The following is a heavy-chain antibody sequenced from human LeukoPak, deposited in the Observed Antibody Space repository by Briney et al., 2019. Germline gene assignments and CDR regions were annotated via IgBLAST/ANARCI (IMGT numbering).Heavy chain of an antibody. J-gene: IGHJ4*02. D-gene: IGHD3-3*02. CDR2: ISASGGST. V-gene: IGHV3-23*01. CDR1: GYTFSSYA. CDR3: AKDSIFGVVITTFDY. Sequence: GGSLKLSCAASGYTFSSYAMSWVRQAPGKGLEWVSAISASGGSTDYADSLKGRFTITRDNSKNTLYLQMNSLRAEDTAVYYCAKDSIFGVVITTFDYWGQGTLVTVSS.